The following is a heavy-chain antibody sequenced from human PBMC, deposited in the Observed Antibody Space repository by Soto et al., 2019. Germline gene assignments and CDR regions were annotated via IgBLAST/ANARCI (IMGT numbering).Heavy chain of an antibody. CDR2: VYSGSST. V-gene: IGHV3-66*01. D-gene: IGHD1-1*01. CDR3: ARVLDGSSFWNDFGDYYYYYMDV. J-gene: IGHJ6*03. CDR1: GFTVSSNY. Sequence: DVQLVESGGGLVQPGGSLRLSCAASGFTVSSNYMTWVRQAPGKGLEWVSVVYSGSSTYYADSVKGRFTISRDNSKNTLYLQMNSLRAEDTAVYYCARVLDGSSFWNDFGDYYYYYMDVWGKGTTVTVSS.